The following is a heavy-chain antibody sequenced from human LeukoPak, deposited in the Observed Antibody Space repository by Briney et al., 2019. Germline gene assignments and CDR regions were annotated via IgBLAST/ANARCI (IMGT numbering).Heavy chain of an antibody. D-gene: IGHD3-3*01. J-gene: IGHJ4*02. Sequence: SETLSLTCAVYGGSFSGYYWSWIRQPPGKGLEWIGEINHSGSTNYNPSLKSRVTISVDTSKNQFSLKLSSVTAADTAVYYCARMIDFWSGYSGYWGQGTLVTVSS. CDR2: INHSGST. V-gene: IGHV4-34*01. CDR1: GGSFSGYY. CDR3: ARMIDFWSGYSGY.